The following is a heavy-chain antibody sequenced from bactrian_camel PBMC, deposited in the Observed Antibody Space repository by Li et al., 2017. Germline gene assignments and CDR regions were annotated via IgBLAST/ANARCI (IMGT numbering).Heavy chain of an antibody. CDR3: AATGQGRPYCSSDADYLQRRANF. Sequence: HVQLVESGGGSVQAGGSLRLSCVASGLDVSMYCMAWFRQAPGKERERVASLYSNGALYHADSIKGRFTISRDTDKNTVYLQMNSLKSEDTAMYFCAATGQGRPYCSSDADYLQRRANFWGQGTQVTVS. CDR2: LYSNGAL. D-gene: IGHD1*01. V-gene: IGHV3S6*01. J-gene: IGHJ4*01. CDR1: GLDVSMYC.